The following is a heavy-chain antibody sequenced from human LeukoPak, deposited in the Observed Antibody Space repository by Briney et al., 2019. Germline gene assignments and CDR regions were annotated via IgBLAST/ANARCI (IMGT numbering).Heavy chain of an antibody. J-gene: IGHJ4*02. CDR1: TGAFDNYA. V-gene: IGHV1-69*13. Sequence: SVKVSCKFSTGAFDNYAVNWVRQAPGQGLGWMGAIIPIFETTNYAPKFQGRITTTADGSTGTAYMDLSSLRSEDTAIYYCARRLRVSGDFDYWGQGTQVIAS. CDR2: IIPIFETT. CDR3: ARRLRVSGDFDY. D-gene: IGHD5/OR15-5a*01.